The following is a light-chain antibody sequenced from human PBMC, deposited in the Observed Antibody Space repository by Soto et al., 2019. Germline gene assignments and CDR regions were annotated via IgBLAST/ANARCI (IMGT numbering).Light chain of an antibody. J-gene: IGKJ5*01. CDR3: MQALQRLT. CDR1: QIFFYSNTYNY. CDR2: FGS. V-gene: IGKV2-28*01. Sequence: EIVMTQSPLTLPVTPGEPASLSCRSSQIFFYSNTYNYLDWYVQRPGQSPQLLIYFGSNRAPGVPDRFSVSGSGTDFTLKINRVEAEDVGTYYCMQALQRLTFGQGTRLEIK.